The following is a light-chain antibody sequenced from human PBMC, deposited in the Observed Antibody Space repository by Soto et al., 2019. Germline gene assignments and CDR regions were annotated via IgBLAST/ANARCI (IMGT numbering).Light chain of an antibody. CDR2: DAS. Sequence: DIQMTQSPSTLSASVGDRVTITCRASQSISSWLAWYQQKPGKAPKLLIYDASSLESGVPSRFSGSGSGTEFTLTISSLQPDDFATYCCQHYSTVWSFGQGTKV. CDR3: QHYSTVWS. V-gene: IGKV1-5*01. CDR1: QSISSW. J-gene: IGKJ1*01.